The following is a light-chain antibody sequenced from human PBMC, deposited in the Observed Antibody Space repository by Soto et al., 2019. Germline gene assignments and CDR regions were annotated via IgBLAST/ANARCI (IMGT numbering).Light chain of an antibody. CDR2: GAF. CDR1: QTVRSSY. CDR3: QQYGDSIT. J-gene: IGKJ4*01. V-gene: IGKV3-20*01. Sequence: IFLTQSPGSLSLSSGERATLSCRASQTVRSSYLAWYQQRPGQSPRLLIYGAFNRAIGIPDRFSGSESGRDYNLTISSLDPEDSAVYYCQQYGDSITFGGGTKVEIK.